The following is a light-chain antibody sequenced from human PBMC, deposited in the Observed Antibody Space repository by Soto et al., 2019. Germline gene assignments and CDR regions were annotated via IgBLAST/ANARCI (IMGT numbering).Light chain of an antibody. J-gene: IGLJ2*01. Sequence: QSALTQPPSASGSPGQSVTIYCSGTSSDVGGYNYVSWYQQHPGKAPKLMIYEVSKRPSGVPDRFSGSKSGNTASLTVSGLQDEDEADYNCSSYGGSNNLVFGGGTKVTVL. V-gene: IGLV2-8*01. CDR3: SSYGGSNNLV. CDR2: EVS. CDR1: SSDVGGYNY.